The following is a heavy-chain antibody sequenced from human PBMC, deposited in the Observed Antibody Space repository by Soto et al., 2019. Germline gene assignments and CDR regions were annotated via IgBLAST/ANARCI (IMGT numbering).Heavy chain of an antibody. CDR3: ARAMETTVVRGGMSGMDV. D-gene: IGHD3-10*01. CDR2: IWYDGSNK. Sequence: QVQLVESGGGVVQPGRSLRLSCAASGFTFSSYGMHWVRQAPGKGLEWVAVIWYDGSNKYYADSVKGRFTISRDNSKNTLYLQMNSLRGEDTAVYYCARAMETTVVRGGMSGMDVWGQGTTVTVSS. J-gene: IGHJ6*02. CDR1: GFTFSSYG. V-gene: IGHV3-33*01.